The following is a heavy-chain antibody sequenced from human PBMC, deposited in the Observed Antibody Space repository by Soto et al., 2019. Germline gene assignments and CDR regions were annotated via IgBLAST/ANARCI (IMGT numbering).Heavy chain of an antibody. CDR1: DSTFTGYT. V-gene: IGHV1-18*04. Sequence: VHLVQSETEVKEPGASVTVSCKTSDSTFTGYTINWVRQAPGQGLEWLGWISSLNGNTNYARKYQGRLTMTTNTSATTAYMELRSLRSDDTAVYFCARGTVTSGRWFGPWGQGTLVTVSS. CDR2: ISSLNGNT. D-gene: IGHD4-17*01. J-gene: IGHJ5*02. CDR3: ARGTVTSGRWFGP.